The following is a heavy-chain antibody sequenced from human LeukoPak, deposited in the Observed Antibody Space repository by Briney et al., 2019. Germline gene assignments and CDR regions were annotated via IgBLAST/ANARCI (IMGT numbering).Heavy chain of an antibody. CDR3: ARDGIVGPTNFDY. CDR2: IYYSGST. V-gene: IGHV4-59*01. D-gene: IGHD3-22*01. J-gene: IGHJ4*02. CDR1: GASISSYY. Sequence: SSETLSLTCTVSGASISSYYWSWIRQPPGKGLEWIGYIYYSGSTHYNPSLKSRVTISVDTSKNQFSLKVTSVTAADTAVYYCARDGIVGPTNFDYWGQGALVTVSS.